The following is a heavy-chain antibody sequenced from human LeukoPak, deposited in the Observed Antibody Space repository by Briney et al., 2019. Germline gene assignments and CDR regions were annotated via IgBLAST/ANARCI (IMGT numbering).Heavy chain of an antibody. D-gene: IGHD1-26*01. V-gene: IGHV5-51*01. Sequence: GESLKISCKGSGYSFTNYWIGWVRQMPGKGLEWMGIIYPGDSDTRYIPSFQGQVSISADKSTSTAYLQWRSLRASDTAMYYCARRVDSYWFFDYWGQGTLVTVSS. J-gene: IGHJ4*02. CDR2: IYPGDSDT. CDR1: GYSFTNYW. CDR3: ARRVDSYWFFDY.